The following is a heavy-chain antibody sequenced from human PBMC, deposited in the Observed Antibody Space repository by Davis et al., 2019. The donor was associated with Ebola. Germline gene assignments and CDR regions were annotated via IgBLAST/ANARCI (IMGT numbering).Heavy chain of an antibody. CDR2: IKQDGSEK. V-gene: IGHV3-7*01. J-gene: IGHJ6*02. CDR3: SGNYGPSDYYYGMDV. Sequence: GESLKISCAASGFTFSSYGMHWVRQAPGKGLEWVANIKQDGSEKYYVDSVKGRFTISRDNAKNSLYLQMNSLRAEDTAVYYCSGNYGPSDYYYGMDVWGQGTTVTVSS. CDR1: GFTFSSYG. D-gene: IGHD1-7*01.